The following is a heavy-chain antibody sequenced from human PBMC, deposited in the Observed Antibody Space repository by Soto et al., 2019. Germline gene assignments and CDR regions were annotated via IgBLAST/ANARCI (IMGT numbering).Heavy chain of an antibody. CDR2: ISSSSSYI. CDR3: ASSQYDSSGYDAFDI. J-gene: IGHJ3*02. D-gene: IGHD3-22*01. V-gene: IGHV3-21*01. Sequence: PGGYLRLSCAASGFTFSSYSMNWVRQAPGKGLEWVSSISSSSSYIYYADSVKGRFTISRDNAKNSLYLQMNSLRAEDTAVYSCASSQYDSSGYDAFDIRGQGSMVIVSS. CDR1: GFTFSSYS.